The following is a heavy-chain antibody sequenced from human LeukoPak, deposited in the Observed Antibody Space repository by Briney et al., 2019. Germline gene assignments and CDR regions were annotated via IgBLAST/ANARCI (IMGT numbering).Heavy chain of an antibody. CDR3: ARTSVYDSPFDY. CDR1: GFTFSSYA. J-gene: IGHJ4*02. CDR2: ISYDGSNK. V-gene: IGHV3-30-3*01. D-gene: IGHD5/OR15-5a*01. Sequence: GMSLRLSCAASGFTFSSYAMHWVRQAPGKGLEWVAVISYDGSNKYYADSVEGRFTISRDNSKNTLYLQMNSLRAEDTAVYYCARTSVYDSPFDYWGQGTLVTVSS.